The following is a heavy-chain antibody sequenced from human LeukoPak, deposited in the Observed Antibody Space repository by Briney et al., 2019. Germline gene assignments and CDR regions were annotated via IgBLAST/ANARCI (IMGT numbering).Heavy chain of an antibody. Sequence: PGGSLRLSCTASASTFTTYGFHWVRQAPGKGLEWVALIWADGSNQFSADSVKGRVNMARDNAKNTVYLQMDSLRVDDTAVYYCAKSIFVQQWLVLPSYYDSSGSFFDYWGQGTLVTVSS. J-gene: IGHJ4*02. V-gene: IGHV3-33*06. CDR3: AKSIFVQQWLVLPSYYDSSGSFFDY. CDR1: ASTFTTYG. CDR2: IWADGSNQ. D-gene: IGHD3-22*01.